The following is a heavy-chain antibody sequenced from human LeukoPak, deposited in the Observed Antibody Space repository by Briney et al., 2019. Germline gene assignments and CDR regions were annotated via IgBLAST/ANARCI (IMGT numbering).Heavy chain of an antibody. CDR2: IYTSGST. Sequence: SETLSLTCTVSGGSISSYYWSWIRQPAGKGLEWIGRIYTSGSTNYNPSLKSRVTMSVDTSKNQFSLKLSSVTAADTAVYYCARDQYGSGSYYSPLASSDFEYWGQGTLVTVSS. D-gene: IGHD3-10*01. J-gene: IGHJ4*02. V-gene: IGHV4-4*07. CDR3: ARDQYGSGSYYSPLASSDFEY. CDR1: GGSISSYY.